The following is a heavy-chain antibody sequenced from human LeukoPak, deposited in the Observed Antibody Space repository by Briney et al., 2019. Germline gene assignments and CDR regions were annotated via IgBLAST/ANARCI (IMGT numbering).Heavy chain of an antibody. Sequence: PSETLSLTCTVSGYSISSGYYWGWIRQPPGKGLEWIGSIYHSGSTYYNPSLKSRVTISVDTSKNQFSLKLSSVTAADTAVYYCARGAVVVAATPYYYYGMDVWGQGTTVTVSS. J-gene: IGHJ6*02. CDR1: GYSISSGYY. D-gene: IGHD2-15*01. CDR3: ARGAVVVAATPYYYYGMDV. CDR2: IYHSGST. V-gene: IGHV4-38-2*02.